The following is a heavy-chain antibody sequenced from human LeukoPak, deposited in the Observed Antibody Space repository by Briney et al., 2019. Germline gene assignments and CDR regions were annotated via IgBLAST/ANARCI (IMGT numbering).Heavy chain of an antibody. CDR2: ISGSGGST. D-gene: IGHD3-10*01. CDR1: GFTFSSYG. V-gene: IGHV3-23*01. Sequence: GGSLRLSCAASGFTFSSYGMSWVRQAPGKGLEWVSAISGSGGSTYYADSVKGRFTISRDNAKNSLYLQMNSLRAEDTAVYYCARHRLEFLDYWGQGTLVTVSS. CDR3: ARHRLEFLDY. J-gene: IGHJ4*02.